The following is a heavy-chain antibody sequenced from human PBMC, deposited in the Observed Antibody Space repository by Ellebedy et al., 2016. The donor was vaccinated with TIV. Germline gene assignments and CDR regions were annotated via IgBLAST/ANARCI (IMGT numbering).Heavy chain of an antibody. D-gene: IGHD3-10*01. CDR3: ARNYGSGSYYWGNWFDP. CDR2: INAGNGNT. CDR1: GYTFTSYA. Sequence: ASVKVSXKASGYTFTSYAMHWVRQAPGQRLEWMGWINAGNGNTKYSQKFQGRVTITRDTSASTAYMELSSLRSEDTAVYYCARNYGSGSYYWGNWFDPWGQGTLVTVSS. V-gene: IGHV1-3*01. J-gene: IGHJ5*02.